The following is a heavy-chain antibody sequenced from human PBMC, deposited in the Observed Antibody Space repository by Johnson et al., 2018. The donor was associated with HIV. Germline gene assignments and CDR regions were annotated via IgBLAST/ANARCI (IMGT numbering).Heavy chain of an antibody. D-gene: IGHD3-22*01. Sequence: QVQLVESGGGLVQPGGSLKLSCAASGFTFSGSAMHWVRQAPGKGLEWVSVIYSGGSTYYADSVKGRFTISRDNSKNTVYLQMSSLRAEDTAVYHCARDQDWGYYDSTACDIWGQGTMVTVSS. V-gene: IGHV3-NL1*01. CDR2: IYSGGST. J-gene: IGHJ3*02. CDR3: ARDQDWGYYDSTACDI. CDR1: GFTFSGSA.